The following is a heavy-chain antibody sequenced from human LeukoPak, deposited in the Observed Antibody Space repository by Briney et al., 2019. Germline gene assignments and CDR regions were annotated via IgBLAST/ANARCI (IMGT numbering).Heavy chain of an antibody. CDR1: GFIFSRDS. Sequence: GGSLRLSCAASGFIFSRDSMNWVRQAPGKGLEWVAVISYDGSNKYYADSVKGRFTISRDNAKNSLYLQMNSLRAEDTAVYYCARDSGGSYYIRNSFDYWGQGTLVTVSS. V-gene: IGHV3-30*03. J-gene: IGHJ4*02. CDR2: ISYDGSNK. CDR3: ARDSGGSYYIRNSFDY. D-gene: IGHD1-26*01.